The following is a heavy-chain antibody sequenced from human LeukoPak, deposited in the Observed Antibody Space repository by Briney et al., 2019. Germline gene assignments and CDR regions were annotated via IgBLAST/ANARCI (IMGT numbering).Heavy chain of an antibody. J-gene: IGHJ6*03. CDR1: GFTFSTYW. CDR3: AITAMADYYYYYMDV. Sequence: GGSLRLSCAASGFTFSTYWMTWVRQAPGKGLEWVATIQQDGSEKYYVDSVKGRFTISRDNSKNTLYLQMNSLRAEDTAVYYCAITAMADYYYYYMDVWGKGTTVTVSS. CDR2: IQQDGSEK. V-gene: IGHV3-7*01. D-gene: IGHD5-18*01.